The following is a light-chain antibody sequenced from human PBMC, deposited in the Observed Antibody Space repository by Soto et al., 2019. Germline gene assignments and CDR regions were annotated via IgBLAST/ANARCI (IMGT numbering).Light chain of an antibody. CDR1: QSVSSY. J-gene: IGKJ5*01. V-gene: IGKV3-11*01. CDR3: QQGGT. Sequence: EIVLTQSPATQSLSPGERATLSCRASQSVSSYLAWYQQKPGQAPRLLIYDASNRATGIPARFSGSGSGTDFTLTISSLEPKDFAVYYCQQGGTFGQGTRLEIK. CDR2: DAS.